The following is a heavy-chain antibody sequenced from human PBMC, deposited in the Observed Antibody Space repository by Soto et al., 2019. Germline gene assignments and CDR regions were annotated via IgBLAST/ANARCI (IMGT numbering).Heavy chain of an antibody. D-gene: IGHD4-17*01. CDR1: GFTFSSYG. J-gene: IGHJ4*02. Sequence: QVQLVESGGGVVQPGRTLRLSCAASGFTFSSYGMHWVRQAPGKGLEWVAVISYDGSNKYYADSVKGRFTISRDNSKNTLYLQMNSLRAEDTAVYYCAKEGEGGTTATMDYWGQGTLVTVSS. CDR2: ISYDGSNK. V-gene: IGHV3-30*18. CDR3: AKEGEGGTTATMDY.